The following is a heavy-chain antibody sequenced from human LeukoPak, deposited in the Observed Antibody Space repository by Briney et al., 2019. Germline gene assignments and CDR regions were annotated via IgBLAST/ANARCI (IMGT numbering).Heavy chain of an antibody. CDR3: AKNLRTSVAGFEY. J-gene: IGHJ4*02. CDR1: GFTFSSYG. Sequence: GGSLRLSCAASGFTFSSYGMHWVRQAPGKGLEWVAVISYDGSNKYYADSVKGRFTISRDNSKNTLYLQMNSLRAEDTAVYYCAKNLRTSVAGFEYWGQGTLVTVSS. CDR2: ISYDGSNK. V-gene: IGHV3-30*18. D-gene: IGHD6-19*01.